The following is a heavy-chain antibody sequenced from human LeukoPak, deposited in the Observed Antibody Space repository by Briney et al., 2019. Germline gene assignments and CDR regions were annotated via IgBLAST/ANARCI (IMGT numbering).Heavy chain of an antibody. CDR3: ARENQLGHFDY. CDR1: GFTVSSNY. Sequence: PGGSLRLSCAASGFTVSSNYMSWVRQAPGKGLEWVSVIYSGGSTYYADSVKGRFTISRDNSKNTLYLQMDSLRTEDTAVFYCARENQLGHFDYWGQGTLVTVSS. J-gene: IGHJ4*02. CDR2: IYSGGST. V-gene: IGHV3-66*02. D-gene: IGHD2-2*01.